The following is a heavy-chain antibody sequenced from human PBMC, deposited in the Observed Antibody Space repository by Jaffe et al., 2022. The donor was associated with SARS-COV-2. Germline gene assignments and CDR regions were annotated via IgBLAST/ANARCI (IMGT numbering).Heavy chain of an antibody. V-gene: IGHV4-61*02. J-gene: IGHJ4*02. CDR1: GGSISSGSYY. D-gene: IGHD4-17*01. CDR3: ARGYGDNFDY. Sequence: QVQLQESGPGLVKPSQTLSLTCTVSGGSISSGSYYWSWIRQPAGKGLEWIGRIYTSGSTNYNPSLKSRVTISVDTSKNQFSLKLSSVTAADTAVYYCARGYGDNFDYWGQGTLVTVSS. CDR2: IYTSGST.